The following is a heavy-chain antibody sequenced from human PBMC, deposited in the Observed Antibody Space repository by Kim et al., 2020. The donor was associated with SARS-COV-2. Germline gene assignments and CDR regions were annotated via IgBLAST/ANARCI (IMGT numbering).Heavy chain of an antibody. V-gene: IGHV3-74*01. CDR2: INGDGSVK. Sequence: GGSLRLSCAASGFSFSNYSMNWVRQAPGKGLEWVSIINGDGSVKVYVDSVKGRFTISRDSADNIMYLQMQSLSPQDTAASSCACAGGNAGRGYYG. CDR1: GFSFSNYS. D-gene: IGHD6-13*01. CDR3: ACAGGNAGRGYYG. J-gene: IGHJ6*01.